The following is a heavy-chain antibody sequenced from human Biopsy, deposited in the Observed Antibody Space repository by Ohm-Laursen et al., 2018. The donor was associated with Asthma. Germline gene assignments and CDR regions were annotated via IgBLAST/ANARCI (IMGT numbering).Heavy chain of an antibody. CDR1: GGSIRSHD. CDR3: ARAQDYYDSRGYYRSFDY. CDR2: IYYSGST. D-gene: IGHD3-22*01. Sequence: SDTLSLTCTVSGGSIRSHDWTWIRQHPGKGLEWIGFIYYSGSTYYNPSLKSRVSISIDTSKNQFSLKLSSVTAADTAVYYCARAQDYYDSRGYYRSFDYWGQGTLVTVSS. V-gene: IGHV4-31*03. J-gene: IGHJ4*02.